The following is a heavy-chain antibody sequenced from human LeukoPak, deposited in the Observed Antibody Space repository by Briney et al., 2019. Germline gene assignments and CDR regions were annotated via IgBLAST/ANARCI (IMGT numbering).Heavy chain of an antibody. CDR2: ISSSSSTI. CDR3: ARGSTYYDSSGQVPFDY. CDR1: GFTFSTYS. Sequence: GGSLRLSCAASGFTFSTYSMNWVRQAPGKGLEWVSYISSSSSTIYYADSVKGRFTISRDNAKDSLYLQMNSLRAEDTAVYYCARGSTYYDSSGQVPFDYWGQGTLVTVSS. V-gene: IGHV3-48*01. J-gene: IGHJ4*02. D-gene: IGHD3-22*01.